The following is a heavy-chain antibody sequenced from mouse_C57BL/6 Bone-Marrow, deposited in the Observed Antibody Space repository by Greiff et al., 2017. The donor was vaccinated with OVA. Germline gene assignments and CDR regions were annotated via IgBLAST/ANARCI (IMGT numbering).Heavy chain of an antibody. CDR1: GYAFSSSW. V-gene: IGHV1-82*01. J-gene: IGHJ2*01. CDR2: IYPGDGAT. Sequence: VKLVESGPELVKPGASVKISCKASGYAFSSSWMNWVKQRPGKGLEWIGRIYPGDGATNYNVKFKGKATLTADKSSSTAYMQLSSLTSEDSAVYFCASYYYGSSYHFDYWGQGTTLTVSS. CDR3: ASYYYGSSYHFDY. D-gene: IGHD1-1*01.